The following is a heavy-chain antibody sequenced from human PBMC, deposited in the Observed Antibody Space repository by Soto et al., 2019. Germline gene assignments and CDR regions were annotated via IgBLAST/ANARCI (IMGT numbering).Heavy chain of an antibody. CDR3: ARGKFYYYGSGSSFAY. CDR2: INHSGST. CDR1: GGSFSGYY. Sequence: PSETLSLTCAVYGGSFSGYYWSWIRQPPGKGLEWIGEINHSGSTNYNPSLKSRVTISVDTSKNQFSLKLSSVTAADTAVYYCARGKFYYYGSGSSFAYWGQGTLVPVSS. J-gene: IGHJ4*02. D-gene: IGHD3-10*01. V-gene: IGHV4-34*01.